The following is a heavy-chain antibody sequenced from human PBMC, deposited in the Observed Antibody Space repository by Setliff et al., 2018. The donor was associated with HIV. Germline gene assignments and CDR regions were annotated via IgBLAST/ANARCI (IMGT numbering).Heavy chain of an antibody. CDR3: VRDPIEGSPDYFDY. V-gene: IGHV3-21*04. D-gene: IGHD1-26*01. CDR1: GFIFSGYT. J-gene: IGHJ4*02. CDR2: ISSSGNFI. Sequence: GGSLRLSCAASGFIFSGYTMVWVRQAPGKGLEWVSSISSSGNFIYYEDSVKGRFTISRDNSRNTLFLQMNNLRPEDTATYYCVRDPIEGSPDYFDYWGQGALVTVSS.